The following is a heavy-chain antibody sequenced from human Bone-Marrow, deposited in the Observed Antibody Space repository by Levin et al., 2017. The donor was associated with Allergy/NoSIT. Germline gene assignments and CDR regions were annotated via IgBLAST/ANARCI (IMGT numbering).Heavy chain of an antibody. Sequence: KVSCKGSGYSFTSYWIGWVRQMPGKGLEWMGIIYPGDSDTRYSPSFQGQVTISADKSISTAYLQWSSLKASDTAMYYCARRSSWYGWWFDPWGQGTLVTVSS. D-gene: IGHD6-13*01. V-gene: IGHV5-51*01. CDR1: GYSFTSYW. CDR3: ARRSSWYGWWFDP. CDR2: IYPGDSDT. J-gene: IGHJ5*02.